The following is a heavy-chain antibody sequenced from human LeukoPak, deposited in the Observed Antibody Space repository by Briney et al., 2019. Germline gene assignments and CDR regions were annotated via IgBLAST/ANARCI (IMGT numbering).Heavy chain of an antibody. Sequence: SETLSLTCTVSGGSISSGDYYWSWIRQPPGKGLEWIGYIYYSGSTYYNPSLKSRVTISVDTSKNQFSLRLTSVTAADTALYYCAKLTCSSTFCPLDYWGQGTLVTVSS. J-gene: IGHJ4*02. D-gene: IGHD2-2*01. CDR3: AKLTCSSTFCPLDY. V-gene: IGHV4-30-4*01. CDR1: GGSISSGDYY. CDR2: IYYSGST.